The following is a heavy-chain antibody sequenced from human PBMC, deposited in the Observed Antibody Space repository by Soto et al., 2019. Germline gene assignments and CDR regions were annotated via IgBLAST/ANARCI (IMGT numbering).Heavy chain of an antibody. V-gene: IGHV5-10-1*01. J-gene: IGHJ5*02. CDR1: VYSFTSYW. CDR3: ARRLLYCTNGVCSPKFDP. Sequence: PGESLKISCKGSVYSFTSYWISWVRQMPGKGLEWMGRIDPSDSYTNYSPSFQGHVTISADKSISTAYLQWSSLKASDTAMYYCARRLLYCTNGVCSPKFDPWGQGTLVTVSS. D-gene: IGHD2-8*01. CDR2: IDPSDSYT.